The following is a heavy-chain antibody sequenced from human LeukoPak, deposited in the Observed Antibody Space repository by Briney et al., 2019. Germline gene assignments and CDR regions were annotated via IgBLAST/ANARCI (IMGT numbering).Heavy chain of an antibody. Sequence: GGSLRLSCAASGFTFSNAWMSWVRQAPGKGLEWVGRIKSKTDGGTTDYAAPVKGRFTISRDDSKNTLYLQMNSLKTEDTAVYYCTTSLYGDYAFDYWGQGTLVTVSS. D-gene: IGHD4-17*01. J-gene: IGHJ4*02. CDR3: TTSLYGDYAFDY. CDR1: GFTFSNAW. CDR2: IKSKTDGGTT. V-gene: IGHV3-15*01.